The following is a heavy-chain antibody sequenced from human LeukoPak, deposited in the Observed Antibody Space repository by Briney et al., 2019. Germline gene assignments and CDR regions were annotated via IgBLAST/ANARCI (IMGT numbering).Heavy chain of an antibody. CDR1: GGSISSYY. Sequence: SETLSLTCTVSGGSISSYYWSWIRQPPGKGLEWIGYIYTSGSTNYNPSLKSRVTISVDTSKNQFSLKLSSVTAADTAVYYCARHNPISEWLLVFDYWGQGTLVTVSS. J-gene: IGHJ4*02. D-gene: IGHD3-3*01. CDR3: ARHNPISEWLLVFDY. V-gene: IGHV4-4*09. CDR2: IYTSGST.